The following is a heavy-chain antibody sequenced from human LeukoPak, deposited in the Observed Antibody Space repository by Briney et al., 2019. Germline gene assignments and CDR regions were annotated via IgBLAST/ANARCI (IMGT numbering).Heavy chain of an antibody. D-gene: IGHD1-26*01. V-gene: IGHV4-4*02. CDR2: IYYSGGT. CDR3: ARGYFLLAATTGFDP. J-gene: IGHJ5*02. CDR1: GGSISTTSW. Sequence: SGTLSLTCAVSGGSISTTSWWSWVRQPPGKGLEWIGEIYYSGGTNYNPSLKSRVTISVDKSKNRFSLKLSSVTAADTAVYYCARGYFLLAATTGFDPWGQGTLVTVSS.